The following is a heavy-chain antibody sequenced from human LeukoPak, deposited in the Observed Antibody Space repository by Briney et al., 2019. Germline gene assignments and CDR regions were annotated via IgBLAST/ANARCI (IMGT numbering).Heavy chain of an antibody. CDR2: IYYSGST. J-gene: IGHJ4*02. V-gene: IGHV4-59*08. D-gene: IGHD6-13*01. Sequence: PSETLSLTCTVSGGSLSSHYWSWIRQPPGKGLEWLGYIYYSGSTNYNPSLKSRVTISVDTSKNQFSLKLSSVTAADTAVYYCARTRSSSWYWYYFDYWGQGTLVTVSS. CDR1: GGSLSSHY. CDR3: ARTRSSSWYWYYFDY.